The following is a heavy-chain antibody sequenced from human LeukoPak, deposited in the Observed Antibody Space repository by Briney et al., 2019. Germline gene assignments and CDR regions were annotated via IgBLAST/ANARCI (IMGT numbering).Heavy chain of an antibody. V-gene: IGHV3-15*01. J-gene: IGHJ4*02. CDR3: TAGTGHSDHDY. CDR2: VKSDTDGGTT. Sequence: GGSLRLSCAASEFTFNNAWISWVRQAPGKGLEWVGRVKSDTDGGTTDYAAPVKGRFTISRDDSKNMVYLQMNSLRIDDTAVYYCTAGTGHSDHDYWGQGNLVTVSS. D-gene: IGHD5-12*01. CDR1: EFTFNNAW.